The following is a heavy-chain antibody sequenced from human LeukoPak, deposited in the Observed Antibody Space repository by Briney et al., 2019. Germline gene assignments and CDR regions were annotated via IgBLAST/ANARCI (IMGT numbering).Heavy chain of an antibody. D-gene: IGHD3-22*01. CDR1: GGSISSYY. CDR3: ANYYDSSGFDY. Sequence: SSETLSHTCTVSGGSISSYYWSWIRQPPGKGLEWIGYISYSGSTNYNPSLKSRVTISVDTSKNQFSLKLSSVTAADTAVYYCANYYDSSGFDYWGQGALVTVSS. V-gene: IGHV4-59*01. CDR2: ISYSGST. J-gene: IGHJ4*02.